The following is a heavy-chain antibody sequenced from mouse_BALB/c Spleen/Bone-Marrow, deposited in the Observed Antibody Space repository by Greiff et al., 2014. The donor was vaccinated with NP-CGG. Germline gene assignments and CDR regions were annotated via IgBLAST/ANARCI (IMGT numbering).Heavy chain of an antibody. V-gene: IGHV5-9-3*01. D-gene: IGHD2-10*02. Sequence: DVHLVESGGGLVKPGGSLKLSCAASGFTFSSYAMSWVCQTPEKRLEWVATISSGGSYIYYPDSVKGRFTISRDNAKNTLYLQMSSLRSEDTAMYYCARRYGNYGAMDYWGQGTSVTVSS. CDR1: GFTFSSYA. CDR3: ARRYGNYGAMDY. J-gene: IGHJ4*01. CDR2: ISSGGSYI.